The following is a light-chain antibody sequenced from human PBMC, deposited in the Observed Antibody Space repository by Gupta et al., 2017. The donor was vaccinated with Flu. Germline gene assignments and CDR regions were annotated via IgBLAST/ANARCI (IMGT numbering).Light chain of an antibody. J-gene: IGLJ3*02. V-gene: IGLV2-23*01. Sequence: QSALTQPASVSGSPGQSISISCTGASSDIGSYNFVSWYQHHPGKAPKLVIYEGSERPSGVSNRFFGSKSGNTASLTISGLQAEDEGDYYCCSYAGSRNLWVFGGGTKLTVL. CDR2: EGS. CDR1: SSDIGSYNF. CDR3: CSYAGSRNLWV.